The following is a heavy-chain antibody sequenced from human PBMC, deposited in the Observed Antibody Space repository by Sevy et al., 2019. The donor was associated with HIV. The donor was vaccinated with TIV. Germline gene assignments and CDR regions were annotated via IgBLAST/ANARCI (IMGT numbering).Heavy chain of an antibody. CDR2: ISSTGTII. V-gene: IGHV3-11*01. J-gene: IGHJ4*02. Sequence: GGSLRLSCAASGLNVSDYFMSWIRQAPGKRPEWVSYISSTGTIIYYADSVKGRFIISRDNAKNSLYLQMNSLRAEDTAIYYCARDLASGSFFFLYFDYWGQGTLVTVSS. CDR3: ARDLASGSFFFLYFDY. D-gene: IGHD3-10*01. CDR1: GLNVSDYF.